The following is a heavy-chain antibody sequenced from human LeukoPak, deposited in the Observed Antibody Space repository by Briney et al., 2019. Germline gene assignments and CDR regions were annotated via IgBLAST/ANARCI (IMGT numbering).Heavy chain of an antibody. CDR1: GFTFSSYS. Sequence: GGSLRLSCAASGFTFSSYSMNWVRQAPGKGLEWVSSISSSSSYIFYADSVKGRFTISRDNAKNSLYLRMNSLRAEDTAVYYCARGVAVAGRVFGRYFDYWGQGTLVTVSS. D-gene: IGHD6-19*01. J-gene: IGHJ4*02. CDR3: ARGVAVAGRVFGRYFDY. V-gene: IGHV3-21*01. CDR2: ISSSSSYI.